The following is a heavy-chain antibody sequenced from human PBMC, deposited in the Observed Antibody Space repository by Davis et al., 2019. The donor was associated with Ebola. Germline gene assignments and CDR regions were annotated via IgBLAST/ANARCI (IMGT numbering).Heavy chain of an antibody. J-gene: IGHJ5*02. CDR1: GFTVSSNY. Sequence: GESLKISCAASGFTVSSNYMSWVRQAPGKGLEWVSVIYSGGSTYYADSVKGRFTVSRDNSKNTLYLQMNSLRAEDTAVYYCARDQGTVTTSTFDPWGQGTLVTVSS. V-gene: IGHV3-53*01. D-gene: IGHD4-11*01. CDR3: ARDQGTVTTSTFDP. CDR2: IYSGGST.